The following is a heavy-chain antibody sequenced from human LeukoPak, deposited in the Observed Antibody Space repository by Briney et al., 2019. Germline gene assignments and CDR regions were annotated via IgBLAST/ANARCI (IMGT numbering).Heavy chain of an antibody. D-gene: IGHD4-17*01. CDR2: ISAYNGNT. CDR3: ARDADYVFDY. Sequence: ASVKVSCKASGYTFTSYDINWVRQATGQGLEWMGWISAYNGNTNYAQKLQGRVTMTTDTSTSTAYMELRSLRSDDTAVYYCARDADYVFDYWGQGTLVTVSS. V-gene: IGHV1-18*01. J-gene: IGHJ4*02. CDR1: GYTFTSYD.